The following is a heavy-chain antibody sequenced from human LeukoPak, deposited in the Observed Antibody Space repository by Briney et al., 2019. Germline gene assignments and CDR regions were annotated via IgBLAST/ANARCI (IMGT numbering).Heavy chain of an antibody. CDR2: IKSKKDGGTT. V-gene: IGHV3-15*01. Sequence: GGSLRLSCAASGFTFSGYWMSWARQAPGKGLEWVGHIKSKKDGGTTDYAAPVKGRFTISRDDSKDTLYLQMNSLKTEDTGVYYCKAWFSGRPEGGQGTLVIVST. CDR1: GFTFSGYW. CDR3: KAWFSGRPE. J-gene: IGHJ4*02. D-gene: IGHD3-10*01.